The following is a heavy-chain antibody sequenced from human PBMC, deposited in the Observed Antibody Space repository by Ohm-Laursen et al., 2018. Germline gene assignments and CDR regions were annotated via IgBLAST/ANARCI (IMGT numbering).Heavy chain of an antibody. CDR3: VRGGPGGTPDDY. Sequence: DTLSLTCLVYGESFSGSYCNWIRQPPGKGLEWIGEINHRGTTNYKSPLKSRVTISVDTSKNQLSLELTSVTAADTAVYYCVRGGPGGTPDDYWGQGTLVTVSS. D-gene: IGHD1-7*01. CDR1: GESFSGSY. CDR2: INHRGTT. J-gene: IGHJ4*02. V-gene: IGHV4-34*01.